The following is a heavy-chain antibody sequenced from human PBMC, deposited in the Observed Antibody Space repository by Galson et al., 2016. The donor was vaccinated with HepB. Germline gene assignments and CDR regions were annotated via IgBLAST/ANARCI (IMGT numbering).Heavy chain of an antibody. CDR2: MNPNSSNT. CDR1: GYTFTSYD. Sequence: SVKVSCKASGYTFTSYDINWVRQATGQGLEWMGWMNPNSSNTGYAQKFQGRVTMTRNTSISTAYMELSSLRSEDTAVYYCARISGYSSGWYHYFGYWGQGTLVTVSS. CDR3: ARISGYSSGWYHYFGY. J-gene: IGHJ4*02. V-gene: IGHV1-8*01. D-gene: IGHD6-19*01.